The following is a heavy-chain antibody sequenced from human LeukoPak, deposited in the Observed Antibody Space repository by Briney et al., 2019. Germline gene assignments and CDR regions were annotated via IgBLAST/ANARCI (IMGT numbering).Heavy chain of an antibody. J-gene: IGHJ6*03. CDR2: IYYSGST. Sequence: SETLSLTCTVSGVSISSYYWSWIRQPPGKGLKWLGYIYYSGSTSYSPSLRSRVTISVDTSKNQFSLKLSSVTAADTAVYYCARETSQKGAHYMDVWGKGTTVTISS. D-gene: IGHD3-16*01. CDR1: GVSISSYY. V-gene: IGHV4-59*01. CDR3: ARETSQKGAHYMDV.